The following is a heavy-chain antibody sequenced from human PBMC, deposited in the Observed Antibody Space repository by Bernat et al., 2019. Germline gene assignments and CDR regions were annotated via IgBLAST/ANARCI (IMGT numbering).Heavy chain of an antibody. CDR1: GFTFSDYY. V-gene: IGHV3-11*05. CDR2: IVSSSYL. Sequence: QVQLVESGGGLVKPGGALRLSCAASGFTFSDYYMSWIRQAPGKGLEWVSYIVSSSYLNYADSVKGRFTISRDNSKNTLYLQMNSLRAEDTAVYYCAKGSSSWYIYYYMDVWGKGTTVTVSS. D-gene: IGHD6-13*01. CDR3: AKGSSSWYIYYYMDV. J-gene: IGHJ6*03.